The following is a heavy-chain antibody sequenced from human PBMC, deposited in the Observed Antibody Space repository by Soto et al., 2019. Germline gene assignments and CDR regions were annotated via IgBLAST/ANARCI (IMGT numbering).Heavy chain of an antibody. CDR1: DDSITSNSYF. Sequence: QLQLQESGPGLVKPSETLSLTCTVSDDSITSNSYFWAWIREPPGKGLKWIGSIYYSGTTYYNPSLKSRVTISVDRSKNQFSLKLSSVTAADTAVYYCARHFSVDYFDYWGQGALVTVSS. CDR2: IYYSGTT. V-gene: IGHV4-39*01. CDR3: ARHFSVDYFDY. J-gene: IGHJ4*02.